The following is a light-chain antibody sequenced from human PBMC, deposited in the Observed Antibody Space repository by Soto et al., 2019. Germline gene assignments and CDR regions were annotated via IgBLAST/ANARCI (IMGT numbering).Light chain of an antibody. Sequence: QSVLTQPPSVSGAPGQTVTISCTGSSSNIGVGYDVHWYQQLPGKAPKLMIYEVSNRPSGVSNRFSGSKSGNTASLTISGLQAEDEADYYCSSYTSSSTLFVFGTGTKVTVL. J-gene: IGLJ1*01. V-gene: IGLV2-14*01. CDR3: SSYTSSSTLFV. CDR1: SSNIGVGYD. CDR2: EVS.